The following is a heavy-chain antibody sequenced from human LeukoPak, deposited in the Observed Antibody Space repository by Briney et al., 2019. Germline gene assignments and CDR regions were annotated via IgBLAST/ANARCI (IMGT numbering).Heavy chain of an antibody. CDR3: ARGQIRFLEWLLYGNWFDP. J-gene: IGHJ5*02. D-gene: IGHD3-3*01. Sequence: SETLSLTCAVYGGSFSGYYWSWIRQPPGKGLEWIGEINHSGSTNYNPSLKSRVTISVGTSKNQFSLKLSSVTAADTAVYYCARGQIRFLEWLLYGNWFDPWGQGTLVTVSS. V-gene: IGHV4-34*01. CDR2: INHSGST. CDR1: GGSFSGYY.